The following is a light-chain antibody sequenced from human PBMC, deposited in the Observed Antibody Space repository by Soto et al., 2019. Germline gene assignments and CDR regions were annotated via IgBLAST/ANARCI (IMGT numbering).Light chain of an antibody. J-gene: IGLJ2*01. V-gene: IGLV2-23*03. Sequence: QSVLTQPASVSGSPGQSITISCTGTSSDVGSYNLVSWYQQHPGKAPKLMICEGSKRPSGVSTRFSGSKSGNTASLTISGRQAEDEADYYCCSYAGSSTFVFGGGTKLTVL. CDR3: CSYAGSSTFV. CDR1: SSDVGSYNL. CDR2: EGS.